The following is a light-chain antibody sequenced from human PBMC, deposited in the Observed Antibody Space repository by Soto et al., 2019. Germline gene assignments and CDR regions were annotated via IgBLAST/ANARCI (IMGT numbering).Light chain of an antibody. CDR1: QNVDSNY. J-gene: IGKJ1*01. CDR2: GAS. CDR3: QQYGSLSWT. V-gene: IGKV3-20*01. Sequence: EIVLTQSPGTLSLSLGERATLSCGASQNVDSNYLAWYQQKPGQAPRIIIFGASGRATGIPDRFSGSGSGTDFTLTISRLEPEDFAVYYCQQYGSLSWTFGQGTKVDIK.